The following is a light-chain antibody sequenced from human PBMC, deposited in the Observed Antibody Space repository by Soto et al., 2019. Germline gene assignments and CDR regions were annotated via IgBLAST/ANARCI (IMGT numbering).Light chain of an antibody. CDR2: EVS. Sequence: QSVLTQPASVSGSPGQSITISCTGTSSDVGDYKYVSWYQQHPGQAPKLMIYEVSNRPSGVSNRFSGSKSGNTASLTISGLQAEDEADYYCSSYTRSSTLVIFGGGTKLTVL. J-gene: IGLJ2*01. CDR3: SSYTRSSTLVI. CDR1: SSDVGDYKY. V-gene: IGLV2-14*01.